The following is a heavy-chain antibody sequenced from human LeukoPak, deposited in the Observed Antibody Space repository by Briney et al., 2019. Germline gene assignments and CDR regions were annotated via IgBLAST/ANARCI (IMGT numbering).Heavy chain of an antibody. V-gene: IGHV1-18*01. CDR1: GYGLSSYG. CDR2: INTYNGAT. D-gene: IGHD3-10*01. J-gene: IGHJ5*01. CDR3: ARGYYYGSGSYLAVRWFDP. Sequence: ASVEVSCKASGYGLSSYGINWVRQAPGQGLEWMGWINTYNGATQYAPKLQGRVTMTTDRSSNTAYMELRSLRSDDTAVYYCARGYYYGSGSYLAVRWFDPWGQGTTVTVSS.